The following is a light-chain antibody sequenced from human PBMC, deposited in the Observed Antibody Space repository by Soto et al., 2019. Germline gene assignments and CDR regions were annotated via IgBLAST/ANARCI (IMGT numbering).Light chain of an antibody. V-gene: IGLV1-44*01. CDR2: GSN. J-gene: IGLJ7*01. Sequence: QSVLTQPPSASGTPGQRITISCSGSSSNIGSNPVNWYQQFPGMAPKLVIYGSNQRPSGVPDRFSGSKSGTSASLAIIGLPSEDEADYFWAVWDDSLDGAVFGGGTQLTVL. CDR1: SSNIGSNP. CDR3: AVWDDSLDGAV.